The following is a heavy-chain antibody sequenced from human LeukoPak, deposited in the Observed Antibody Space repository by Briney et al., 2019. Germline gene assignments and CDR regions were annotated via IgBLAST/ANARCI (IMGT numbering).Heavy chain of an antibody. V-gene: IGHV1-69*04. D-gene: IGHD3-10*01. CDR3: ARGSLPYYYGSGSYYYDY. J-gene: IGHJ4*02. CDR1: GGTFSSYA. CDR2: IIPILGIA. Sequence: SVKVSCKASGGTFSSYAISWVRQAPGQGLEWMGRIIPILGIANYAQKFQGRVTITADKSTSTAYMELSSLRSEDTAVYYCARGSLPYYYGSGSYYYDYWGQGTLVTVSS.